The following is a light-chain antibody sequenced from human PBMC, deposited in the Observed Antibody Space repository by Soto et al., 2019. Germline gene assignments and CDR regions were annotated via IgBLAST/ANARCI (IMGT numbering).Light chain of an antibody. CDR1: QSVSSN. CDR3: QQYNNWPPEIT. V-gene: IGKV3-15*01. J-gene: IGKJ4*01. Sequence: EIVMTQSPATLSVSPGERATLSCRASQSVSSNLAWYQQKPSQAPRLLIYGASTRATGIPARFSGSGSGTEFTLTISSLQSEDFAVYYCQQYNNWPPEITFGGGNKVEIK. CDR2: GAS.